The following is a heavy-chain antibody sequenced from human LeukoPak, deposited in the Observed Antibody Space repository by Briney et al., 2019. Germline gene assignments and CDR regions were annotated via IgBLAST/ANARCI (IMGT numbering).Heavy chain of an antibody. Sequence: GSLRLSCTASGFTFGDYAMSWVRQAPGKGLEWVGFIRSKAYGGTTEYAASVKGRFTISRDDSKSIAYLQMNSLKTEDTAVYYCTIDSGSYGFGLLGAFDIWGQGTMVTVSS. D-gene: IGHD1-26*01. J-gene: IGHJ3*02. CDR1: GFTFGDYA. V-gene: IGHV3-49*04. CDR3: TIDSGSYGFGLLGAFDI. CDR2: IRSKAYGGTT.